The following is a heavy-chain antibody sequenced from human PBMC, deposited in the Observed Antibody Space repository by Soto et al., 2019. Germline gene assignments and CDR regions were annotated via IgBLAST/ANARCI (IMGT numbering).Heavy chain of an antibody. CDR1: GGSFSGYY. Sequence: QVQLQQRGAGLLKPSETLSLTCAVYGGSFSGYYWSWLRQTPEKGLEWIGEINHSGDTKYNPSLESRVTISVDTSKNQFSLKLNSVSAADTAVYYCARTGGMDVWGQGATVTVSS. CDR2: INHSGDT. V-gene: IGHV4-34*01. J-gene: IGHJ6*02. CDR3: ARTGGMDV.